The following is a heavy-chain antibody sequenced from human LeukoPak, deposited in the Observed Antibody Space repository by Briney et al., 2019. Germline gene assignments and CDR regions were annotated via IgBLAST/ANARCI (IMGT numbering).Heavy chain of an antibody. V-gene: IGHV1-46*01. Sequence: ASVKVSCEASGYTFTSYYMHWVRQAPGQGLEWMGIINPSGGSTSYAQKFQGRVTMTRDTSTSTVYIELSSLRSEDTAVYYCARDKGYYYDSRPDGEYFQHWRQGTLVTVSS. CDR1: GYTFTSYY. CDR2: INPSGGST. CDR3: ARDKGYYYDSRPDGEYFQH. J-gene: IGHJ1*01. D-gene: IGHD3-22*01.